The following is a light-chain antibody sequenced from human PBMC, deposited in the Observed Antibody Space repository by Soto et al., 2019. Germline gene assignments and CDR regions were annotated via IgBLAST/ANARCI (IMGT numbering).Light chain of an antibody. V-gene: IGKV3-20*01. Sequence: EIVLTQSPGTLSLSPGESATLSCRANQVVSSSYLAWYQQKPGQAPRLLIYHASDRATGVPDRFSSSGSGTDFALTITRLEPEDFALFYCQQYGTFPFSFGQGTKLEIK. J-gene: IGKJ2*01. CDR1: QVVSSSY. CDR2: HAS. CDR3: QQYGTFPFS.